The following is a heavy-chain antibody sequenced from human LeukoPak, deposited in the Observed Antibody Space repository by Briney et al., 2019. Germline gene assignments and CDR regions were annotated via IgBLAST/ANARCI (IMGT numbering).Heavy chain of an antibody. D-gene: IGHD4-17*01. CDR3: ARQDYGDYDNYYYYYMDV. CDR2: INPNSGGT. J-gene: IGHJ6*03. CDR1: GYTFTSYG. V-gene: IGHV1-2*02. Sequence: ASVKVSCKASGYTFTSYGISWVRQAPGQGLEWMGWINPNSGGTNYAQKFQGRVTMTRDTSISTAYMELSRLRSDDTAVYYCARQDYGDYDNYYYYYMDVWGKGTTVTVSS.